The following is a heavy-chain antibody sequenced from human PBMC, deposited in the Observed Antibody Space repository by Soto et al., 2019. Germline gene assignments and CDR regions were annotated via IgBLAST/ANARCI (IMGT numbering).Heavy chain of an antibody. CDR2: IYWDDDK. CDR1: GFSLSTDDVG. J-gene: IGHJ4*02. CDR3: ARSKYSISYFDY. D-gene: IGHD6-6*01. V-gene: IGHV2-5*02. Sequence: VSGPTLVNPTQTLTLTCTFSGFSLSTDDVGVGWIRQPPGKALDWLAVIYWDDDKRYSPSLKSRLTITKDTSKNQVLLTMTNMDPVATATYFCARSKYSISYFDYWGQGALVTVSS.